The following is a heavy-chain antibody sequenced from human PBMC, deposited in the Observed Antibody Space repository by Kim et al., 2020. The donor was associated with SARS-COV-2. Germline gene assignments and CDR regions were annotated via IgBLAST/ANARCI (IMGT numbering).Heavy chain of an antibody. J-gene: IGHJ4*02. D-gene: IGHD6-19*01. V-gene: IGHV3-23*01. Sequence: YYDDSVKGRFTISRDNSKNTLFLQMNNLRAEDTAVYYCAKGAGAPFFFDYWGQGTLVTVSS. CDR3: AKGAGAPFFFDY.